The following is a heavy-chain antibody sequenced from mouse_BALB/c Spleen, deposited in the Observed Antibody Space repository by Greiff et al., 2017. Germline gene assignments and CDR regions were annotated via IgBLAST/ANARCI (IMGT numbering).Heavy chain of an antibody. V-gene: IGHV1S135*01. CDR1: GYSFTDYN. D-gene: IGHD2-10*02. J-gene: IGHJ3*01. CDR2: IDPYNGGT. Sequence: EVKLMESGPELVKPGASVTVSCKASGYSFTDYNMYWVNQSHGKSLEWIGYIDPYNGGTSYNQKFKGKATLTVDKSSSTAFMHLNSLTSEDSAVYYCARGKYGNWFAYWGQGTLVTVSA. CDR3: ARGKYGNWFAY.